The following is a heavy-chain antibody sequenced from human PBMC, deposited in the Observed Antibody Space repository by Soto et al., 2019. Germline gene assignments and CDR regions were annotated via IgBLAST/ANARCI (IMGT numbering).Heavy chain of an antibody. V-gene: IGHV1-69*13. J-gene: IGHJ6*02. CDR1: GCTFSSYA. Sequence: SVKVSCKASGCTFSSYAISWVRQAPGQGLEWMGGIIPIFGTANYAQKFQGRVTITADESTSTAYMELSSLRSEDTAVYYCAGRTGSSNWGYYYYGMDVWGQGTTVNVSS. CDR2: IIPIFGTA. CDR3: AGRTGSSNWGYYYYGMDV. D-gene: IGHD7-27*01.